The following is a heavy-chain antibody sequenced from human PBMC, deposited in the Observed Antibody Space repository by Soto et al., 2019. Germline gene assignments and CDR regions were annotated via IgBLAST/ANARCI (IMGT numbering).Heavy chain of an antibody. CDR1: GGTFSSYT. V-gene: IGHV1-69*02. CDR2: IIPILGIT. D-gene: IGHD4-4*01. J-gene: IGHJ6*03. CDR3: ARRPRDSNYYMDV. Sequence: QVQLVQSGAEVKQPGSSVKVSCKASGGTFSSYTISWVRQAPGQGLEWMGRIIPILGITNYAQKFQGRVTITADKSTSTAYMELSSLRSEDTAVYYCARRPRDSNYYMDVWGKGTTVTVSS.